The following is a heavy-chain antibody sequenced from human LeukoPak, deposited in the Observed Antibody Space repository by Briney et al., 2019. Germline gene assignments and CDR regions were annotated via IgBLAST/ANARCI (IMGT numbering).Heavy chain of an antibody. V-gene: IGHV5-51*01. CDR3: ARLPARIVVVPAANWFDP. Sequence: GESLKISCKGSGYSFTSYWIGWVRQMPGKGLEWMGIIYPGDSDTRYSPSFQGQVTISADKSISTAYLQWSSLKASDTAMYYCARLPARIVVVPAANWFDPWGQGTLVTVSS. D-gene: IGHD2-2*01. J-gene: IGHJ5*02. CDR2: IYPGDSDT. CDR1: GYSFTSYW.